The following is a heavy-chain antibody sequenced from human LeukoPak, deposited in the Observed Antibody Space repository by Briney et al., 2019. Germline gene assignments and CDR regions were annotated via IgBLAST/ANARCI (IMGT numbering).Heavy chain of an antibody. Sequence: GGSLRLSCAASGFTFSSYAMSWVRQAPGKGLEWVANIKQDGSEKYYVDSVKGRFTISRDNAKNSLFLQMNTLRDEDTAVYYCAREGSSWFFDCWGQGTLVTVSS. CDR1: GFTFSSYA. CDR3: AREGSSWFFDC. J-gene: IGHJ4*02. D-gene: IGHD6-13*01. V-gene: IGHV3-7*01. CDR2: IKQDGSEK.